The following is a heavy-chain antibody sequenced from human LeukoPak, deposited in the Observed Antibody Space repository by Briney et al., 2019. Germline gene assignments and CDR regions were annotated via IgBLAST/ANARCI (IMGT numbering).Heavy chain of an antibody. CDR1: GGSISSYY. J-gene: IGHJ4*02. D-gene: IGHD2-2*01. CDR2: IYTSGST. CDR3: AREGSMGCSSTSCIRLIWY. V-gene: IGHV4-4*07. Sequence: SETLSLXCTVSGGSISSYYWSWIRQPAGKGLEWIGRIYTSGSTNYNPSLKSRVTMSVDTSKNQFSLKLSSVTAADTAVYYCAREGSMGCSSTSCIRLIWYWGQGTLVTVSS.